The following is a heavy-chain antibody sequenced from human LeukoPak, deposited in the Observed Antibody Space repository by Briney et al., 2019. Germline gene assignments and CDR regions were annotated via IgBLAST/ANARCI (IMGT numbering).Heavy chain of an antibody. Sequence: GGSLRLSCAASGFTFSTYSMTWVRQGPGKGLEWVSSIYPSSDSTFYADSVKGRFTIPRDNSKNTLYLQMSSLRTEDTAIYYCAKDVVPDSGWDLDYWGQGTLVTVSS. CDR1: GFTFSTYS. D-gene: IGHD6-19*01. CDR3: AKDVVPDSGWDLDY. J-gene: IGHJ4*02. CDR2: IYPSSDST. V-gene: IGHV3-23*01.